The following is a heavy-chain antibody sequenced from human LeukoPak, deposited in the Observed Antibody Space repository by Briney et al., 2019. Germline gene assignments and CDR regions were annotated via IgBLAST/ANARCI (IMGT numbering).Heavy chain of an antibody. CDR1: GFTFSSYG. Sequence: GGSLRLSCAASGFTFSSYGMHWVRQAPGKGLEWVAVISYDGSNKYYADPVKGRFTISRDNSKNTLYLQMNSLRAEDTAVYYCAKIEGYTYYYDSSGYYPPADAFDIWGQGTMVTVSS. CDR3: AKIEGYTYYYDSSGYYPPADAFDI. J-gene: IGHJ3*02. CDR2: ISYDGSNK. D-gene: IGHD3-22*01. V-gene: IGHV3-30*18.